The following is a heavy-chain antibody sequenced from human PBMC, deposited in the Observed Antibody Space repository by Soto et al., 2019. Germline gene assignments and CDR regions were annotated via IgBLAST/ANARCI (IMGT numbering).Heavy chain of an antibody. D-gene: IGHD3-22*01. CDR2: IWFSGTTT. V-gene: IGHV3-33*01. CDR1: GFSFSSYA. Sequence: QVQLVASGGGVVQPGGSLRLSCAASGFSFSSYAMHWVRQAPGTGLEWVGVIWFSGTTTIYADSVKGRFIISRDNSKTTLYLQAESLRGDDTAVYYCARGSFDSIGYYNFDYWGQGTLVTVSS. J-gene: IGHJ4*02. CDR3: ARGSFDSIGYYNFDY.